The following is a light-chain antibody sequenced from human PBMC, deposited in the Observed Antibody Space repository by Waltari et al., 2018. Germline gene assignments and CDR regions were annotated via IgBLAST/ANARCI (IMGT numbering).Light chain of an antibody. V-gene: IGKV1-16*02. J-gene: IGKJ3*01. CDR3: LHYDRYPFT. Sequence: DIQMTQSPSSLSASVGDRVTITCPASQGSRNSLAWFQKKPEKAPKPLIYAASTLLGRVPSKFGGSGSGTDFTLTISSLHPEDFATYYCLHYDRYPFTFGPGTKVDIK. CDR1: QGSRNS. CDR2: AAS.